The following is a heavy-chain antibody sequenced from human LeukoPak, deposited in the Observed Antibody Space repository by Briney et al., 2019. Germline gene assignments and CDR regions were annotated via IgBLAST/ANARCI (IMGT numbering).Heavy chain of an antibody. CDR1: GGSFSGYY. Sequence: KPSETLSLTCAVYGGSFSGYYWSWSRQPPGKGLEWIGEINHSGSTNYNPSLKSRVTISVDTSKNQFSLKLSSVTAADTAVYYCARSRLGIVVVPAATQFDYWGQGTLVTVSS. CDR3: ARSRLGIVVVPAATQFDY. D-gene: IGHD2-2*03. V-gene: IGHV4-34*01. CDR2: INHSGST. J-gene: IGHJ4*02.